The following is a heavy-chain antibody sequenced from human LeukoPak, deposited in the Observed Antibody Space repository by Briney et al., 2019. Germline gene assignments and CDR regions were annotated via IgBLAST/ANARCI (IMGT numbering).Heavy chain of an antibody. J-gene: IGHJ6*03. CDR2: IKQDGSDK. CDR3: ARATVSTEFYYYYMDV. Sequence: GGSLRLSCAASAFSISDYWMTWVRQAPGKGLEWVANIKQDGSDKYYGDSVKGRFTISRDNDKNSVYLQMSNLRAEDTAMYYCARATVSTEFYYYYMDVWGEGTTVTVSS. D-gene: IGHD2/OR15-2a*01. V-gene: IGHV3-7*01. CDR1: AFSISDYW.